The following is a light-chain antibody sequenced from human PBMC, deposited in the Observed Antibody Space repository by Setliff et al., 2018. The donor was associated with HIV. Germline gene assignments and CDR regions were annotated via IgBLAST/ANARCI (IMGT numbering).Light chain of an antibody. V-gene: IGLV2-14*03. CDR3: SSYTSSSTLYG. Sequence: QSALAQPASVSGSPGQSITISCTGTSSDVGGYNYVSWYQQHPGKAPKLMIYDVSDRPSGVSNRFSGAKSGNTASLTISGLQAEDEADYYCSSYTSSSTLYGFGTGTKV. J-gene: IGLJ1*01. CDR2: DVS. CDR1: SSDVGGYNY.